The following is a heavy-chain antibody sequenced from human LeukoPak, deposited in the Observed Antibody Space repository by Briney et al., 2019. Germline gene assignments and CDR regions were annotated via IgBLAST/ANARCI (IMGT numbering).Heavy chain of an antibody. Sequence: ASVKVSCKASGYTFTSYDINWVRQATGQGLEWMGWMNPNSGNTGYAQKFQGRVTMTRNTSISTAYMELSRLRSDDTAVYYCARSFDSSGFTYYFDYWGQGTLVTVSS. CDR1: GYTFTSYD. J-gene: IGHJ4*02. CDR3: ARSFDSSGFTYYFDY. CDR2: MNPNSGNT. D-gene: IGHD3-22*01. V-gene: IGHV1-8*01.